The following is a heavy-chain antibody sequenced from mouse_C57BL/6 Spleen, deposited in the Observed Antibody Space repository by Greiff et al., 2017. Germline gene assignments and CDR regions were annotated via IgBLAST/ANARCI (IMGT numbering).Heavy chain of an antibody. V-gene: IGHV3-6*01. CDR2: ISYDGSN. Sequence: DVKLVESGPGLVKPSQSLSLTCSVTGYSITSGYYWNWIRQFPGNKLEWMGYISYDGSNNYNPSLKNRISITRDTSKNQFFLKLNSVTTEDTATYYCARDRDYYGLDYWGQGTTLTVSS. CDR1: GYSITSGYY. D-gene: IGHD1-1*01. CDR3: ARDRDYYGLDY. J-gene: IGHJ2*01.